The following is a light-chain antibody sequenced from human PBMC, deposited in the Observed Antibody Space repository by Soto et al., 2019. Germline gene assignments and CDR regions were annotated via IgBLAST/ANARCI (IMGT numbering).Light chain of an antibody. V-gene: IGKV1-27*01. J-gene: IGKJ1*01. Sequence: DIQMTQSPSSLSASVGDSVTITCRASQGIINYLAWFQQKPGKVPKLLIYTASTLQSGVSSRFSGSGSGTDFTLTISNLQPEDVATYYCQKYNSAPRTFGQGTKVEIK. CDR1: QGIINY. CDR3: QKYNSAPRT. CDR2: TAS.